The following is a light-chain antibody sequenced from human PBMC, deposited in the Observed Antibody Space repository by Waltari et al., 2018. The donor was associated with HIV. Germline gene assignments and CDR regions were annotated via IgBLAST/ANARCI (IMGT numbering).Light chain of an antibody. V-gene: IGLV2-14*01. CDR2: EVS. CDR1: SSDVGNYNY. CDR3: SSYAISSTLV. J-gene: IGLJ3*02. Sequence: QSALTQPASVSGSPGQSITISCSGTSSDVGNYNYVSWYQQHPGKVPKLMIYEVSHRPSVVSNRFSGSKSGNTASLTISGLQAEDEADYYCSSYAISSTLVFGGGTKLTVL.